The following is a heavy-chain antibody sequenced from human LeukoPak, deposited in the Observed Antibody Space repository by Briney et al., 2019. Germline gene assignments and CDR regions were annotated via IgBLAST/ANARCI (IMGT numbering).Heavy chain of an antibody. Sequence: SQTLSLTCAISGDSVSSNSATWHWIRQSPLRGLEWLGKTYYRSKWYNDYAASVKSRITINPSTSKNHFSLQLNSVTPEDTAVYYCARGVEMATTELDYWGQGTVVTVSS. CDR1: GDSVSSNSAT. V-gene: IGHV6-1*01. J-gene: IGHJ4*02. CDR3: ARGVEMATTELDY. D-gene: IGHD5-24*01. CDR2: TYYRSKWYN.